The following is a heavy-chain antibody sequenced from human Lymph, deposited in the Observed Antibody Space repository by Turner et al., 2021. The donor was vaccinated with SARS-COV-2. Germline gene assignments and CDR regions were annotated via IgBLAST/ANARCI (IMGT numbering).Heavy chain of an antibody. D-gene: IGHD1-26*01. CDR1: GGTFSTYV. J-gene: IGHJ3*02. V-gene: IGHV1-69*10. CDR3: ARRHSGNYDAFDI. CDR2: IIPILGIA. Sequence: QDQLGQSGAEGKKPGSSVKVSCKTSGGTFSTYVISWVRQAPGQGLGCMGGIIPILGIANDAQKFQGRVTITADKSTSTAYMELSSLRSEDTAVYHCARRHSGNYDAFDIWGQGTMVTVSS.